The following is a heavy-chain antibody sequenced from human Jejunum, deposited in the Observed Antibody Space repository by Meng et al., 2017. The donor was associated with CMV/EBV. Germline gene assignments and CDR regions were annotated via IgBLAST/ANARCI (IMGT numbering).Heavy chain of an antibody. D-gene: IGHD5-24*01. Sequence: TFSTYGVHWVRHPPGKGLEWVAFIQNDESHKYYADSVKGRFTISRDNSKNMVSLQMNSLRVEDAGVYYCAEDKLQLTIRGYAMDVWGQGTTVTVSS. CDR3: AEDKLQLTIRGYAMDV. J-gene: IGHJ6*02. V-gene: IGHV3-30*02. CDR1: TFSTYG. CDR2: IQNDESHK.